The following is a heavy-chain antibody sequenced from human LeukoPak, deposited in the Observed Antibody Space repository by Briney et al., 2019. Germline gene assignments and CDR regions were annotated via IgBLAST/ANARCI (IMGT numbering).Heavy chain of an antibody. CDR3: ARGRSGWSSSSLGRWLDP. D-gene: IGHD6-6*01. V-gene: IGHV4-39*07. CDR1: GGSISSSSYY. J-gene: IGHJ5*02. Sequence: SETLSLTCTVSGGSISSSSYYWGWIRQPPGKGLEWIGEINHSGSTNYNPSLKSRVTISVDTSKNQFSLKLSSVTAADTAVYYCARGRSGWSSSSLGRWLDPWGQGTLVTVSS. CDR2: INHSGST.